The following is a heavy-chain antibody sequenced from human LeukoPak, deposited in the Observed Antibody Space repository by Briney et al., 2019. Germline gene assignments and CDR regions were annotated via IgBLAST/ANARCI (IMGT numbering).Heavy chain of an antibody. CDR3: ARDPRGYCSGGSCSSYYYYYGMDV. CDR1: GGSISSYY. D-gene: IGHD2-15*01. J-gene: IGHJ6*02. V-gene: IGHV4-4*07. Sequence: SETLSLTCTVTGGSISSYYWSWIRQPAGKGLEWIGRIYTSGSTNYNPSLKSRVTMSVDTSKNQFSLKLSSVTAADTAVYYCARDPRGYCSGGSCSSYYYYYGMDVWGQGTTVTVSS. CDR2: IYTSGST.